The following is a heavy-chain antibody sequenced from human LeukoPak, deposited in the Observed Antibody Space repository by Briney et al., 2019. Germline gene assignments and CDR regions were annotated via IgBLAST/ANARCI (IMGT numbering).Heavy chain of an antibody. J-gene: IGHJ4*02. V-gene: IGHV1-2*02. Sequence: ASVKVSCKASGYTFTGYYMHWVRQAPGQGLEWMGWIKPKSGGTNYAKKFQGRVTMTRDTSISTAYMELSRLRSDDTAVYYCARLSRDGYNWVFDYWGQGTLVTVSS. CDR1: GYTFTGYY. D-gene: IGHD5-24*01. CDR2: IKPKSGGT. CDR3: ARLSRDGYNWVFDY.